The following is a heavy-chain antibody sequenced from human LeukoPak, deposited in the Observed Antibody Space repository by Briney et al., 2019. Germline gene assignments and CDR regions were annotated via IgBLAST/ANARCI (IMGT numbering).Heavy chain of an antibody. CDR1: GFTFSSYA. CDR3: AKGSRHACDYWYYFDY. CDR2: ISGSGGST. V-gene: IGHV3-23*01. D-gene: IGHD4-17*01. J-gene: IGHJ4*02. Sequence: HPGGSLRLSCAASGFTFSSYAMSWVRQAPGKGLEWVSAISGSGGSTYYADSVKGRFTISRDNSKNTLYLQMNSLRAEDTAVYYCAKGSRHACDYWYYFDYWGQGSLVTVSS.